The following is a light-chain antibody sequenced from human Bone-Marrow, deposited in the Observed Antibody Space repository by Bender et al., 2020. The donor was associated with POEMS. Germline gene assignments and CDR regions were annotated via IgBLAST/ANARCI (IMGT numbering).Light chain of an antibody. Sequence: QSALTQPASVSGSPGQSITISCTGTSGDVGAYNYVSWYQQHPGKGPKLMIYDVNNRPSGVPDRFSGSKSGTSASLAITGLQAEDEGDYYCQSYDNSLGGWVFGGGTKLTVL. CDR3: QSYDNSLGGWV. CDR1: SGDVGAYNY. V-gene: IGLV2-14*03. CDR2: DVN. J-gene: IGLJ3*02.